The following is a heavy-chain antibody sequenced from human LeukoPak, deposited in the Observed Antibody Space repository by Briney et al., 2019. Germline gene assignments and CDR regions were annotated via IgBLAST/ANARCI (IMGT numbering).Heavy chain of an antibody. CDR1: GGSFSGYY. Sequence: PSETLSLTCAVFGGSFSGYYWNWIRQSPGKGLEWIGEINHSGSSNYNPSLESRVTLSVDTPKKQFSLNMTSVTAADTAIYYCARSTTNYYDKVSLSYWGQGTLVTVSS. D-gene: IGHD3-22*01. CDR3: ARSTTNYYDKVSLSY. CDR2: INHSGSS. J-gene: IGHJ4*02. V-gene: IGHV4-34*01.